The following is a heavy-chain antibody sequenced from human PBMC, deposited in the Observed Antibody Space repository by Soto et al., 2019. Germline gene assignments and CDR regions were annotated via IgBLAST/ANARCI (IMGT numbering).Heavy chain of an antibody. D-gene: IGHD1-20*01. CDR3: ARTFVYNWNPGEY. Sequence: QVQLVQSGAEVKKPGASVKVSCKASGYIFTSYGISWVRQAPGQGLEWMGWISPHNDNTNYAQHLQGRVTMTTDTSTSIAYKELRSLRSDDTAVYYGARTFVYNWNPGEYWGQGSLVTVSS. CDR2: ISPHNDNT. V-gene: IGHV1-18*04. CDR1: GYIFTSYG. J-gene: IGHJ4*02.